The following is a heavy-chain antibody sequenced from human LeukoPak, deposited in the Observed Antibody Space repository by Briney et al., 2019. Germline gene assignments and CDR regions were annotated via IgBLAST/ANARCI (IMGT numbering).Heavy chain of an antibody. Sequence: GGSLRLSCAASGFTFSSYEMIWVRQAPGKGLEWVSYISSSGSTIYYADSVKGRFTISRDNAKNSLYLQMNSLRAEDTAVYYCARGGYCSGGSCSVGYYYYYYMDVWGKGPRSPSP. J-gene: IGHJ6*03. CDR2: ISSSGSTI. V-gene: IGHV3-48*03. CDR1: GFTFSSYE. CDR3: ARGGYCSGGSCSVGYYYYYYMDV. D-gene: IGHD2-15*01.